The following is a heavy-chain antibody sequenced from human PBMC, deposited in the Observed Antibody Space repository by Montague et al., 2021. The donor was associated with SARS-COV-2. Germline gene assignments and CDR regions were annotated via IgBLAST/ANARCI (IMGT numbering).Heavy chain of an antibody. V-gene: IGHV4-39*01. D-gene: IGHD6-25*01. CDR2: IHSSGST. CDR1: GGSISSGSYY. J-gene: IGHJ4*02. Sequence: SETLSLTCTVAGGSISSGSYYWGWISQPPGKGLEWIGNIHSSGSTYYKSRVTISVDTSKNQFSLKVTSVTAADTAVYYCARRLGGSGWLDYWGQGTLVTVSS. CDR3: ARRLGGSGWLDY.